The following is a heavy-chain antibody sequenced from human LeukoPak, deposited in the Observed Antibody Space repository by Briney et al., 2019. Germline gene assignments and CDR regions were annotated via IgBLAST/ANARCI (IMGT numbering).Heavy chain of an antibody. CDR2: INHSGST. J-gene: IGHJ4*02. CDR1: GGSFSGYY. D-gene: IGHD3-10*01. V-gene: IGHV4-34*01. Sequence: SSETLSLTCAVYGGSFSGYYWSWIRQPPGKGLEWIGEINHSGSTNYNPSLKSRVTISVDTSKNQFSLKLSSVTAADTAVYYCAFMVRGVRARYYFDYWGQGTLVTVSS. CDR3: AFMVRGVRARYYFDY.